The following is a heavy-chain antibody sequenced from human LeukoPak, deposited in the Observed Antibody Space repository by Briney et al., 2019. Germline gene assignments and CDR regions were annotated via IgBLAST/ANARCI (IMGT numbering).Heavy chain of an antibody. J-gene: IGHJ4*02. CDR1: GFTVSSSY. D-gene: IGHD5/OR15-5a*01. CDR2: IGNDGRT. V-gene: IGHV3-53*01. CDR3: ARGATFSDYYFDY. Sequence: GGSLRLSCAASGFTVSSSYMSWVRQAPGKGLECVSVIGNDGRTYYANSVKGRFTISRDVSQNMVYLQVNSLRDDDTAVYYCARGATFSDYYFDYWGQGTLVTVSS.